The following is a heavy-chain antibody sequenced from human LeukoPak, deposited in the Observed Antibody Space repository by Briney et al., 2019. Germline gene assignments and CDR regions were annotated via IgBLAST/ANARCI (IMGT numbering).Heavy chain of an antibody. CDR2: KPYDGRNI. D-gene: IGHD5-12*01. CDR1: GFTFSNYG. J-gene: IGHJ4*02. CDR3: AKGSTSGFYYFDY. V-gene: IGHV3-30*18. Sequence: QSGGSLRLSCAASGFTFSNYGMHWVRQAPGKGLEWVAVKPYDGRNIYYADSVKGRFTISRDNSMHTVNLQMNSLRPEDTAVYYCAKGSTSGFYYFDYWGQGTLVTVSS.